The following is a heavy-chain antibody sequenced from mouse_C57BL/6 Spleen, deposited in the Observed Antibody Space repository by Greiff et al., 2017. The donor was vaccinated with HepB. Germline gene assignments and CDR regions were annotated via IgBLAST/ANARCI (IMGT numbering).Heavy chain of an antibody. D-gene: IGHD2-4*01. CDR3: ARVLYYDYDNWLAY. V-gene: IGHV1-22*01. Sequence: EVQLQQSGPELVKPGASVKMSCKASGYTFTDYNMHWVKQSHGKSLEWIGYINPNNGGTSYNQKFKGKATLTVNKSSSTAYMELRSLTSEDSAVYYCARVLYYDYDNWLAYWGQGALVTVSA. J-gene: IGHJ3*01. CDR1: GYTFTDYN. CDR2: INPNNGGT.